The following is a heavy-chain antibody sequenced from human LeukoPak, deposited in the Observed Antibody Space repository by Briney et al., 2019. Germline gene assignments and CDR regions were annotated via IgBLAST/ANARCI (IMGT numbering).Heavy chain of an antibody. D-gene: IGHD6-13*01. CDR2: ISGSGDST. Sequence: GGSLRLSCAASGFTFSSYSMSWVRQAPGKGLEWVSAISGSGDSTYYGDSVKGRFTISRDNSKNTLYLQMNSLRAEDTAVYYCAKTRPLDSSSWSHGDYWGQGTLVTVSS. CDR3: AKTRPLDSSSWSHGDY. V-gene: IGHV3-23*01. CDR1: GFTFSSYS. J-gene: IGHJ4*02.